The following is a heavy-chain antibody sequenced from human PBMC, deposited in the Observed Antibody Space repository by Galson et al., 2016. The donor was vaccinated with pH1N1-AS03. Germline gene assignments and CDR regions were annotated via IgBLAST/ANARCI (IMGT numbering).Heavy chain of an antibody. CDR3: AKEVGSSGWFDACDL. Sequence: SLRLSCAASGFSFSTYWMYWVRQAPGKGLEWLARINGDATTTNYADSVRGRFTISRDNAKNTLHLQMNSLRVEDTANYFCAKEVGSSGWFDACDLWGQGTVVTVSS. V-gene: IGHV3-74*01. J-gene: IGHJ3*01. CDR1: GFSFSTYW. CDR2: INGDATTT. D-gene: IGHD6-19*01.